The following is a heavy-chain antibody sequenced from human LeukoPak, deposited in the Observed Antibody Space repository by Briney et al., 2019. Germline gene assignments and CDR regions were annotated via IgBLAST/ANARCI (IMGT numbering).Heavy chain of an antibody. Sequence: GGSLRLSCAASGFTFDDYAMHWVQQAPGKGLEWVSGISWTSGSIDFAASLKGRFTISRDNAKNSLYLRMNSLRAEDTALYYCAKSLVATSVFDYWGQGTLVTVSS. CDR3: AKSLVATSVFDY. J-gene: IGHJ4*02. CDR1: GFTFDDYA. D-gene: IGHD5-12*01. V-gene: IGHV3-9*01. CDR2: ISWTSGSI.